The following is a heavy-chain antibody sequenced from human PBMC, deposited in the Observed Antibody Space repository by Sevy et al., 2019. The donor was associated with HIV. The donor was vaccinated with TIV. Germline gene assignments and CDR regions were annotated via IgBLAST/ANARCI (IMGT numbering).Heavy chain of an antibody. Sequence: GGSLRLSCAASGFTFSSYSMNWVRQAPGKGLEWVSYISSSSSTLYYADSVKGRVTISRDNAKNLLYLQMNSLRDEDSAVYYCARDHRSGVVGGYYFDYWGQGTLVTVSS. CDR1: GFTFSSYS. CDR3: ARDHRSGVVGGYYFDY. V-gene: IGHV3-48*02. J-gene: IGHJ4*02. CDR2: ISSSSSTL. D-gene: IGHD3-10*01.